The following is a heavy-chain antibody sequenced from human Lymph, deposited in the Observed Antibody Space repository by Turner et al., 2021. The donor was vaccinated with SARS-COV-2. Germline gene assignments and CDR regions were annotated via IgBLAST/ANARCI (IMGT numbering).Heavy chain of an antibody. J-gene: IGHJ4*02. CDR3: ARDVGAALDY. Sequence: QVQLVESGGGVVQPGRSLRLPCAASGFTFSSYAMHWVRQAQGKGLEWVALISYDGSNKYYADSVKGRFTISRDNSKNTLYLQMNSLRAEDTAVYDCARDVGAALDYWGQGTLVTVSS. CDR2: ISYDGSNK. D-gene: IGHD6-25*01. CDR1: GFTFSSYA. V-gene: IGHV3-30-3*01.